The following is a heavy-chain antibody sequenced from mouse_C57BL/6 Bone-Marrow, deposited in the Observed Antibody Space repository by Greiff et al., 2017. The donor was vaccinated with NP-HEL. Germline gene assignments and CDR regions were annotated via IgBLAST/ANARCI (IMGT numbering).Heavy chain of an antibody. CDR1: GYTFTSYW. CDR3: ARPPYCGSSYGFAY. Sequence: VQLQQPGAELVKPGASVKLSCKASGYTFTSYWMQWVKQRPGQGLEWIGEIDPSDSYTNYNQKFKGKATLTVDTSSSTAYMQLSSLTSEDSAVYYCARPPYCGSSYGFAYWGQGTLVTVSA. V-gene: IGHV1-50*01. CDR2: IDPSDSYT. J-gene: IGHJ3*01. D-gene: IGHD1-1*01.